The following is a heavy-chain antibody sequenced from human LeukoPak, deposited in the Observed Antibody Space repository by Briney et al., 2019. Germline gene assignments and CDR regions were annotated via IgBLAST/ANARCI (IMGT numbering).Heavy chain of an antibody. Sequence: SETLSRTCAVYGGSFSGYYWSWIRQPPGKGLEWIGEINHSGSTNYNPSLKSRVTISVDTSKNQFSLKLSSVTAADTTVYYCAAAMYYDIAWGQGTLVTVSS. J-gene: IGHJ5*02. V-gene: IGHV4-34*01. CDR3: AAAMYYDIA. D-gene: IGHD3-9*01. CDR1: GGSFSGYY. CDR2: INHSGST.